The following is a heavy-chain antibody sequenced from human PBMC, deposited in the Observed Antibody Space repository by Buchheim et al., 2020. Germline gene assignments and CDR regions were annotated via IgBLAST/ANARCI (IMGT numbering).Heavy chain of an antibody. J-gene: IGHJ4*02. Sequence: QITLKESGPTLVKPTQTLTLTCTFSGLSLSTSGVSVGCIRQPPGKALEWLALIYWDDDKRYNPSLKSRLTITRDASQNQVVLTMTNMDLVDTATYFCAHRTHDRGDLFDYWGQGSL. D-gene: IGHD4-17*01. V-gene: IGHV2-5*02. CDR3: AHRTHDRGDLFDY. CDR1: GLSLSTSGVS. CDR2: IYWDDDK.